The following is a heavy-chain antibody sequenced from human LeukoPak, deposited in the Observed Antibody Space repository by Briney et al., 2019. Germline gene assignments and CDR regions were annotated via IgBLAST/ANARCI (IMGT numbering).Heavy chain of an antibody. J-gene: IGHJ1*01. V-gene: IGHV4-30-4*01. CDR3: AKDNFGYGAMDG. CDR2: IHLSGST. Sequence: SQTLSLTCTVSGGAVNSDNQYWSWIRQPPGKGLEWIGYIHLSGSTYYNPSLKSRLTISLDTSRNQFSLKMNSVTAADTAVYYCAKDNFGYGAMDGWGQGTLVTVSS. D-gene: IGHD3-22*01. CDR1: GGAVNSDNQY.